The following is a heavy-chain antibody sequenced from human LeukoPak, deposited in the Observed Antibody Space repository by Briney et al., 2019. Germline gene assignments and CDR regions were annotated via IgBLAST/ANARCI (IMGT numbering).Heavy chain of an antibody. J-gene: IGHJ6*03. V-gene: IGHV3-15*01. Sequence: PGGSLRLSCAGSGFTFSDAWMAWVRQTPGKGLEWVGHIKSNTNGWTTDYAAAVKGRFTISRDDSRKTLYLQMNSLKAEDTAVYYCARGGLNTMVRGVIRYYYMDVWGKGTTVTISS. CDR2: IKSNTNGWTT. CDR3: ARGGLNTMVRGVIRYYYMDV. CDR1: GFTFSDAW. D-gene: IGHD3-10*01.